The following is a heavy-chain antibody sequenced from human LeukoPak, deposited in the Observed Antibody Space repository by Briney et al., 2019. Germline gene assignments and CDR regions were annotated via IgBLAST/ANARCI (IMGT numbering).Heavy chain of an antibody. Sequence: HPGGSLRLSCVASGFTFRNYGMHWVRQAPGKGPEWVAFIEYDGNNQYYADSMQGRITISRDNSKNTLYLQLNNLRVGDTAVYFCAKSVGANTITGFYFHYWGQGTLVAVSS. J-gene: IGHJ4*01. CDR2: IEYDGNNQ. V-gene: IGHV3-30*02. CDR1: GFTFRNYG. D-gene: IGHD1-26*01. CDR3: AKSVGANTITGFYFHY.